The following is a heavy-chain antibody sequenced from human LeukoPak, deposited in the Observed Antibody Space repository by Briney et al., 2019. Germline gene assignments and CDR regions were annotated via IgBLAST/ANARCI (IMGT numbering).Heavy chain of an antibody. V-gene: IGHV4-38-2*01. CDR2: IYHSGIT. J-gene: IGHJ4*02. Sequence: PSETLSLTCAVSGYSISSGYYWGWIRQPPGKGLEWIGSIYHSGITYYNPSLKSRVTISVDTSKNQCSLKLSSVSAADTAVYYFARSCGAARYVAFDYWGQGTLVTVSS. CDR1: GYSISSGYY. D-gene: IGHD2-8*02. CDR3: ARSCGAARYVAFDY.